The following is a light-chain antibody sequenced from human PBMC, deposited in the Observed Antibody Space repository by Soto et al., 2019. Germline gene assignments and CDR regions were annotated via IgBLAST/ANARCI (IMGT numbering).Light chain of an antibody. CDR1: QRLXSN. V-gene: IGKV3-15*01. CDR3: QQYNKGTLT. J-gene: IGKJ1*01. CDR2: HAS. Sequence: IVLTQCPCTLSLSPGESATLSCRASQRLXSNYLAWDRQRPGQAPRLRTAHASTRATGSPARFSGSGSGTEFTLTINSLQSDYFVVYYCQQYNKGTLTFGQGTKVDIK.